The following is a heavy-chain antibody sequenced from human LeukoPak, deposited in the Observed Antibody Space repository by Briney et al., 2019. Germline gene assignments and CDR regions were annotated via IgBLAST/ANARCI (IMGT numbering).Heavy chain of an antibody. CDR1: GGSISSSSYY. D-gene: IGHD1-26*01. V-gene: IGHV4-39*01. J-gene: IGHJ4*02. CDR2: IYYSGST. Sequence: SETLSFTCTVSGGSISSSSYYWGWIRQPPGKGLEWIGSIYYSGSTYYNPSLKSRVTISVDTSKNQFSLKLSSVTAADTAVYYCASLSGSDGYYFDYWGQGTLVTVSS. CDR3: ASLSGSDGYYFDY.